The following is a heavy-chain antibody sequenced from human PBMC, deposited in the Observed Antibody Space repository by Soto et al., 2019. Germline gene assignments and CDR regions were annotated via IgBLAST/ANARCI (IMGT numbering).Heavy chain of an antibody. Sequence: QVQLQESGPGLVKPSQTLSLTCTVSGGSISSGDYYWTWIRQPPGKGLEWIGYIYYSGYTYYNTSLKSRITISVDPSKNQFSLKLTSVTAADTAVYFCARGGNGYHILTGFSSHYWGQGTLVTVSS. CDR2: IYYSGYT. J-gene: IGHJ4*02. V-gene: IGHV4-30-4*01. CDR1: GGSISSGDYY. CDR3: ARGGNGYHILTGFSSHY. D-gene: IGHD3-9*01.